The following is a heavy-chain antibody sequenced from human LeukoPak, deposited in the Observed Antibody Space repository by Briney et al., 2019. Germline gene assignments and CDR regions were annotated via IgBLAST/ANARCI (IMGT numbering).Heavy chain of an antibody. Sequence: SETLSLTCTVSGGSISSHYWSWIRQPPGKGLEWIGYIYYSGSTNYNPSLKSRVTISVDTSKNQFSLKLSSVTAADTAVYYCARRQRWLQCFDYWGQGTLATVSS. CDR2: IYYSGST. D-gene: IGHD5-24*01. CDR1: GGSISSHY. J-gene: IGHJ4*02. V-gene: IGHV4-59*11. CDR3: ARRQRWLQCFDY.